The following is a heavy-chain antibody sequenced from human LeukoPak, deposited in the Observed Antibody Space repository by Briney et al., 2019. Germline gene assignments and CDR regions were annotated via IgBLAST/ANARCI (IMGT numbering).Heavy chain of an antibody. J-gene: IGHJ4*02. CDR3: ASISSWPYYFDY. Sequence: ASVKVSCKASGYTFTSYDINWVRQATGQGLEWMGWMNPNSGNTGYAQKLQGRVTMTTDTSTSTAYMELRSLRSDDTAVYYCASISSWPYYFDYWGQGTLVTVSS. CDR1: GYTFTSYD. V-gene: IGHV1-8*01. CDR2: MNPNSGNT. D-gene: IGHD6-13*01.